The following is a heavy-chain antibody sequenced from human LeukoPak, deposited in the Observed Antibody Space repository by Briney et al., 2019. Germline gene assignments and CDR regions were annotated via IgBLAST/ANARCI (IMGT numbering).Heavy chain of an antibody. CDR3: ARGVVRGVIIEDY. Sequence: GGSLRLSCAASGFTVSSNYMSRVRQAPGKGLEWVSVIYSGGSTYYADSVKGRFTISRDNSKNTLYLQMNSLRAEDTAVYYCARGVVRGVIIEDYWGQGTLVTVSS. V-gene: IGHV3-53*01. CDR1: GFTVSSNY. J-gene: IGHJ4*02. CDR2: IYSGGST. D-gene: IGHD3-10*01.